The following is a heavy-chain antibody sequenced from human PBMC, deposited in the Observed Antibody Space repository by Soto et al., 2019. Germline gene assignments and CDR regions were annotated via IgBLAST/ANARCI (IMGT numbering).Heavy chain of an antibody. J-gene: IGHJ4*02. CDR2: IYHSGTT. V-gene: IGHV4-4*02. CDR1: GGSISDNW. CDR3: ARHVAVPRTRGFDY. D-gene: IGHD2-21*01. Sequence: QVQLQESGPGLVKPSGTLFLTCAVSGGSISDNWWSWVRQPPGKGLEWIGEIYHSGTTYYTPSLRSRVVILLDKSASQISLTLSSVTAADTAVYYCARHVAVPRTRGFDYWGPGTLVAVSS.